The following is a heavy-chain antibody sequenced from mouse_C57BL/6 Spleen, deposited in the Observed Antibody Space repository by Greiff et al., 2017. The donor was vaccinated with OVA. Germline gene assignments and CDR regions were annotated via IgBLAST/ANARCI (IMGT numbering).Heavy chain of an antibody. J-gene: IGHJ3*01. Sequence: DVQLQESGPGLVKPSQSLSLTYSVTGYSITSGYYWNWIRQFPGNKLEWMGYISYDGSNNYNPSLKNRISITRDTSKNQFFLKLNSVTTEDTATYYCARDGNYYDYDWFAYWGQGTLVTVSA. CDR3: ARDGNYYDYDWFAY. CDR2: ISYDGSN. CDR1: GYSITSGYY. V-gene: IGHV3-6*01. D-gene: IGHD2-4*01.